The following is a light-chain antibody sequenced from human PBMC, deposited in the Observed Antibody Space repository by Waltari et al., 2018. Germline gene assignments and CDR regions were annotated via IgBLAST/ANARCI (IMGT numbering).Light chain of an antibody. Sequence: DIVMTQSPLSLSVTPGEPASISCRSSQSLLHSSGNTFLDWYLQKPGQSPQLLIYLVSNRASGVPDRFSVSGSGTDFTLKISRVEAEDVGVYFCMQARQTPWTFGQGTRVEIK. CDR1: QSLLHSSGNTF. J-gene: IGKJ1*01. CDR2: LVS. CDR3: MQARQTPWT. V-gene: IGKV2-28*01.